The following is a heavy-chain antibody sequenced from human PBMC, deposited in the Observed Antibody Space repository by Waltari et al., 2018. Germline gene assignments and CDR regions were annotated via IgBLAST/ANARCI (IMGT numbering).Heavy chain of an antibody. Sequence: QVQLQQWGAGLLKPSETLSLTCAVYGGSFSGYYWSWIRQPPGKGLEWIGEINHSGSTNYNPSLKSRVTISVDTSKNQFSRKLSSVTAADTAVYYCARLERKYRGGSYGNWFDPWGQGTLVTVSS. D-gene: IGHD1-26*01. CDR1: GGSFSGYY. CDR3: ARLERKYRGGSYGNWFDP. J-gene: IGHJ5*02. CDR2: INHSGST. V-gene: IGHV4-34*01.